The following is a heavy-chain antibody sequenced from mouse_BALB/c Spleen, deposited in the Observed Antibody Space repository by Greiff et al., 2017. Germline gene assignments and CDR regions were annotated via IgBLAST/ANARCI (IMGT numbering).Heavy chain of an antibody. D-gene: IGHD2-4*01. J-gene: IGHJ2*01. CDR2: ISYSGST. CDR3: ARSYDYDYFDY. Sequence: EVQLQQSGPGLVKPSQSLSLTCTVTGYSITSDYAWNWIRQFPGNKLEWMGYISYSGSTSYNPSLKSRISITRDTSKNQFFLQLNSVTTEDTATYYCARSYDYDYFDYWGQGTTLTVSS. V-gene: IGHV3-2*02. CDR1: GYSITSDYA.